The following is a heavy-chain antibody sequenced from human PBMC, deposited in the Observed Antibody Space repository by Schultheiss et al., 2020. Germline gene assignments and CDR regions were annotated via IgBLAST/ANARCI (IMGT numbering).Heavy chain of an antibody. CDR3: AKGLDQLFWGSYCFDC. CDR2: ISGSGST. CDR1: GFMFSSYA. D-gene: IGHD3-16*01. J-gene: IGHJ4*02. Sequence: RGSLRLSCAASGFMFSSYAMNWVRQAPGKGLEWVSGISGSGSTYYADSVKGRFTISRDNSKNTLHLQMNSLRGEDTAIYYCAKGLDQLFWGSYCFDCWGPGDLGTVAS. V-gene: IGHV3-23*01.